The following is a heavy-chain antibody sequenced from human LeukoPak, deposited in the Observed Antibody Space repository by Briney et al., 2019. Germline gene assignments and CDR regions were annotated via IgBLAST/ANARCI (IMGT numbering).Heavy chain of an antibody. J-gene: IGHJ4*02. CDR3: AKPKDNSLYCFDY. Sequence: GGSLRLSCSASGFTVNSYNMNWVRQAPGKGLEWVSCISSSGTKYYADSVKGRFTTSRDNGKSSLFLEMNSLRDEDTAVYYCAKPKDNSLYCFDYWGQGTLVTVSS. D-gene: IGHD1-20*01. CDR1: GFTVNSYN. CDR2: ISSSGTK. V-gene: IGHV3-48*02.